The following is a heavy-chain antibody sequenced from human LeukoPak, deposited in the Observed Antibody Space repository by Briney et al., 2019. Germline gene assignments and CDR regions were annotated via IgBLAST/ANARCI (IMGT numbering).Heavy chain of an antibody. Sequence: PGGSLRLSCAASGFIVSYNYMTWVRQAPGKGLEWVAVIYTSGGTYYADSVKGRFTISRDNSKSTLYLQMNSLRAEDTAVYYCARDSSVTTVDYWGQGTLVTVSS. CDR2: IYTSGGT. CDR3: ARDSSVTTVDY. D-gene: IGHD4-17*01. V-gene: IGHV3-66*01. CDR1: GFIVSYNY. J-gene: IGHJ4*02.